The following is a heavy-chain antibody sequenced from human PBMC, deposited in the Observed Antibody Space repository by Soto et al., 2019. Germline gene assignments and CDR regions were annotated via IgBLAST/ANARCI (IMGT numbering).Heavy chain of an antibody. Sequence: PRGSLPLSCAFSGFPFSNYYIAWVRQAPGKGLEWVSSIRSGRDTFYADSVKGRFSISRDDATSSVSLQMNSLRGEDTAVYFCAREETAWHLAYGVDVWGQGTPVTVSS. CDR3: AREETAWHLAYGVDV. CDR1: GFPFSNYY. CDR2: IRSGRDT. J-gene: IGHJ6*02. D-gene: IGHD2-21*02. V-gene: IGHV3-21*01.